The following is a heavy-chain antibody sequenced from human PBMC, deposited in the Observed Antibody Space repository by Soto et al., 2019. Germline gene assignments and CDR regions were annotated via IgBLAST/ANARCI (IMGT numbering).Heavy chain of an antibody. Sequence: QITLKESGPTLVKPTQTLTLTCTFSGFSLNTNAVGVAWIRQPPGKALEWLALLYWDDDKRYSPSLKRRLTIXXNXPXXQVVLTMTNMDPEDTATYYCAHRRVRDSSDDNVASWGQRTLGTVSS. CDR3: AHRRVRDSSDDNVAS. D-gene: IGHD6-19*01. CDR1: GFSLNTNAVG. V-gene: IGHV2-5*02. CDR2: LYWDDDK. J-gene: IGHJ4*02.